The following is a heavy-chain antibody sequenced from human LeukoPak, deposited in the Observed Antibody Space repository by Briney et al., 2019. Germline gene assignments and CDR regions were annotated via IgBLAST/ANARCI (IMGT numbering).Heavy chain of an antibody. Sequence: ASVKVSCKASAYTFTSYNMHWVRQAPGQGPQWMGMISPSGGSTTYAQRFQGRVTVTRDTSTSTVYMELSSLRSEDTAAYYCARGGSSCFDFWGQGTLVTVSS. V-gene: IGHV1-46*01. CDR1: AYTFTSYN. CDR3: ARGGSSCFDF. D-gene: IGHD6-13*01. J-gene: IGHJ4*02. CDR2: ISPSGGST.